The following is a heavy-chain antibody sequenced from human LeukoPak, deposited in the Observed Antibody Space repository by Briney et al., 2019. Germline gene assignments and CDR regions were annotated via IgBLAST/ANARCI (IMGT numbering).Heavy chain of an antibody. D-gene: IGHD1-26*01. J-gene: IGHJ3*02. CDR2: ISSSGSTI. V-gene: IGHV3-11*01. CDR3: ARKEGGSSINDAFDI. CDR1: GFTFSDYY. Sequence: PGGSLRLSCAASGFTFSDYYMSWIRQAPGKGLEWVSYISSSGSTIYYADSVKGRFTISRDSAKNSLYLQMNSLRAEDTAVYYCARKEGGSSINDAFDIWGQGTMVTVSS.